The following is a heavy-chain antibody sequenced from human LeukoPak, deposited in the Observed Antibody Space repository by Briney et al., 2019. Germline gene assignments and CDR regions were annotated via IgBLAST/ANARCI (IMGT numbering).Heavy chain of an antibody. V-gene: IGHV1-69*05. J-gene: IGHJ3*02. CDR3: ARPRTYYYDSSGAFGI. CDR1: GGTFSSYA. D-gene: IGHD3-22*01. Sequence: SVKVSCKASGGTFSSYAISWVRQAPGQGLEWMGGIIPIFGTANYAQKFQGRVTITTDESTSTAYMELSSLRSEDTAVYYCARPRTYYYDSSGAFGIWGQGTMVTVSS. CDR2: IIPIFGTA.